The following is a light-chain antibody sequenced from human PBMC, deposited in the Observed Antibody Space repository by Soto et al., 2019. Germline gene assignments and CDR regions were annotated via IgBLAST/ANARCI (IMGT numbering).Light chain of an antibody. CDR2: EVS. Sequence: QSVLTQPASVSGSPGQSITLSCTGTSGDVGLYNYVSWYQQQPGKAPKLMIYEVSNRPSGVSNRFSASKSGRTASLTISGLQAEDEADYYCSSFTGTSTPVVFGTGTKVTVL. CDR3: SSFTGTSTPVV. V-gene: IGLV2-14*01. CDR1: SGDVGLYNY. J-gene: IGLJ1*01.